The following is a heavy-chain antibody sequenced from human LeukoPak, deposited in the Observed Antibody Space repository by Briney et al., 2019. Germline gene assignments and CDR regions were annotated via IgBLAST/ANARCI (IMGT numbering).Heavy chain of an antibody. CDR3: ARRLLSPRGLGYFDY. V-gene: IGHV4-39*01. Sequence: SETLSLTCTVSGGSISSSSYYWGWIRQPPGKGLEWIGSIYYSGSTYYNPSLKSRVTISVDTSKNQFSLKLSSVTAADTAVYYCARRLLSPRGLGYFDYWGQGTLVTVSS. D-gene: IGHD2-15*01. J-gene: IGHJ4*02. CDR1: GGSISSSSYY. CDR2: IYYSGST.